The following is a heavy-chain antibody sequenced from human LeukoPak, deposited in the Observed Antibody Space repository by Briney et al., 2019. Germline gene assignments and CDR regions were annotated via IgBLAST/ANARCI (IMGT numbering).Heavy chain of an antibody. CDR3: ARRPHTGYSGDWGPHDYYYGMNA. J-gene: IGHJ6*02. CDR2: IYYTWST. CDR1: GGSISTYY. Sequence: SSETLSLTCTVSGGSISTYYWSWIRQPPGKGLEWIGYIYYTWSTNYNPPLKSRVTVSVDTSKNQFSLKLSPVTAADTAVYYCARRPHTGYSGDWGPHDYYYGMNAWGQGTTVTVSS. V-gene: IGHV4-59*08. D-gene: IGHD6-19*01.